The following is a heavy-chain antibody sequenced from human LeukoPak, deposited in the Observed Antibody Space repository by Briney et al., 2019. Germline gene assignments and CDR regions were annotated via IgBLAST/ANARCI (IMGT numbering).Heavy chain of an antibody. Sequence: PSETLSLTCTVSGGSISSYYWSWIRQPPGKGLEWIGYIYYSGSTNYNPSLKSRVTISVDTSKNQFSLKLSSVTAADTAVYYCAREFVGYSSSYYFDYWGQGTLVTVSS. CDR1: GGSISSYY. V-gene: IGHV4-59*01. D-gene: IGHD6-13*01. J-gene: IGHJ4*02. CDR2: IYYSGST. CDR3: AREFVGYSSSYYFDY.